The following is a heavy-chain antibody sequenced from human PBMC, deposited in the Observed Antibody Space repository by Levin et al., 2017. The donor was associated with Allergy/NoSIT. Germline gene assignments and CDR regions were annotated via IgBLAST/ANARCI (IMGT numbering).Heavy chain of an antibody. D-gene: IGHD3-3*01. CDR2: ISGSGGST. CDR1: GFTFSSYA. CDR3: AKEEGFLEWLLPFDY. J-gene: IGHJ4*02. V-gene: IGHV3-23*01. Sequence: SCAASGFTFSSYAMSWVRQAPGKGLEWVSAISGSGGSTYYADSVKGRFTISRDNSKNTLFLQMNSLRAEDTAVYYCAKEEGFLEWLLPFDYWGQGTLVTVSS.